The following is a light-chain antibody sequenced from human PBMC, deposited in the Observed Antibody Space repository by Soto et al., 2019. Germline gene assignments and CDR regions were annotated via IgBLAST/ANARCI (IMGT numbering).Light chain of an antibody. CDR1: QSVSSY. CDR3: QQYNVCPLT. V-gene: IGKV3-15*01. J-gene: IGKJ4*01. Sequence: EIVMTQSPATLSVSPGARATLSGRASQSVSSYLAWYQQKPGQTPKLLIYVASTRATGIPAWFSGSWCGTEFTLISSSLQSEDFAVYYCQQYNVCPLTFGGGTKVEFK. CDR2: VAS.